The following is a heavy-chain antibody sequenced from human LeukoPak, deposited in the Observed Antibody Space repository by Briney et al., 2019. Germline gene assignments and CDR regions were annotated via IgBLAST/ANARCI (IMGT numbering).Heavy chain of an antibody. V-gene: IGHV4-34*01. CDR1: GFTFSDAW. CDR2: INHSGST. J-gene: IGHJ6*03. Sequence: DPGGSLRLSCAASGFTFSDAWMSWVRQPPGKGLEWIGEINHSGSTNYNPSLKSRVSISVDTSKNQFSLKLTSVTAADTAVYYCARMRGGGIGYHYYVDVWGKGTTVIVSS. D-gene: IGHD2-15*01. CDR3: ARMRGGGIGYHYYVDV.